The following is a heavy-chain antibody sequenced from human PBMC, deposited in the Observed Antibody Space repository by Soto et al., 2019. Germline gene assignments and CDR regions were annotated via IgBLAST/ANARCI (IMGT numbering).Heavy chain of an antibody. D-gene: IGHD1-1*01. CDR2: ISGSGGST. J-gene: IGHJ4*02. Sequence: GGSLRLSCAASGFTFSSYAMSWVRQAPGKGLEWVSAISGSGGSTYYADSVKGRFTISRDNSKNTLYLQMNSLRAEDTAVYYCANPPRFWNWNPGKGNYWGQGTLVTVSS. V-gene: IGHV3-23*01. CDR1: GFTFSSYA. CDR3: ANPPRFWNWNPGKGNY.